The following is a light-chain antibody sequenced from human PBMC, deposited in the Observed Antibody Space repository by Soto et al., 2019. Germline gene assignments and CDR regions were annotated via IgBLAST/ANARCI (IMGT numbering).Light chain of an antibody. V-gene: IGLV8-61*01. J-gene: IGLJ2*01. CDR3: VLYMGSGIS. CDR2: STN. CDR1: SGSVSTSYY. Sequence: QTVVTQEPSFSVSPGRTVTLTCGLSSGSVSTSYYPSWYQQTPGQAPRTLIYSTNTRSSGVPDRFSGSILGNKAALTITGAQADDESDYYCVLYMGSGISFGGGTKADRP.